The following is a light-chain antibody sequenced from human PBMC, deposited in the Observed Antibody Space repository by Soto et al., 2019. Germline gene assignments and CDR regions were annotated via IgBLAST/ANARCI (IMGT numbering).Light chain of an antibody. J-gene: IGKJ1*01. CDR3: QQYCCSPRT. CDR2: GAS. CDR1: QSVSSSY. Sequence: EIVLTQSPGTLSLSPGERATLSCRVSQSVSSSYLAWYQQKPGQAPRLLIYGASSRATGVPDRFSGSGSGTDFTLTINRLEPGDFAVYYCQQYCCSPRTFGQGTKVDIK. V-gene: IGKV3-20*01.